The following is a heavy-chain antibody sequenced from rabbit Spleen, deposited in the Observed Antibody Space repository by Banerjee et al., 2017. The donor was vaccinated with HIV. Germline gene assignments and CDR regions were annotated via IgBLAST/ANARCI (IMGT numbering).Heavy chain of an antibody. D-gene: IGHD1-1*01. J-gene: IGHJ4*01. CDR2: IDLLFGTT. V-gene: IGHV1S47*01. Sequence: QEQLMESGGGLVQAGESLKLSCKASGFDFSSYGVSWVRQAPGKGLEWIGYIDLLFGTTYYANWVNGRFTISSHNAQNTLYLQLNSLTVADTATYFCVRGASSSGYYSLWGPGTLVTVS. CDR3: VRGASSSGYYSL. CDR1: GFDFSSYG.